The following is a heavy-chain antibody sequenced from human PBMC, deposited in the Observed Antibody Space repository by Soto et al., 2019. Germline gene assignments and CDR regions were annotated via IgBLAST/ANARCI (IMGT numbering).Heavy chain of an antibody. Sequence: EVQLVESGGGLVQPGGSLRLSCAASGFTFSSYWMRWVRQAPGKGLEWVANIKQDGSEKYYVDSVKGRFTISRDNAKNSLYLQMSSLRAEDTAVYYCARGGYCSGGSCYPNWFDPWGQGTLVTVSS. CDR1: GFTFSSYW. CDR3: ARGGYCSGGSCYPNWFDP. D-gene: IGHD2-15*01. V-gene: IGHV3-7*01. CDR2: IKQDGSEK. J-gene: IGHJ5*02.